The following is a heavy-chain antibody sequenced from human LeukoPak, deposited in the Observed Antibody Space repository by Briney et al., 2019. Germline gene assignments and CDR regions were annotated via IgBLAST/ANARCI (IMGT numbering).Heavy chain of an antibody. J-gene: IGHJ1*01. V-gene: IGHV3-33*01. Sequence: PGGSLRLSCAAPGFTFSSYGMHWVRQAPGKGLEWVAVIWYDGSNKYYADSVKGRFTISRDNSKNTLYLQMNSLRAEDTAVYYCARTSAPGDFQHWGQGTLVTVSS. D-gene: IGHD1-1*01. CDR1: GFTFSSYG. CDR3: ARTSAPGDFQH. CDR2: IWYDGSNK.